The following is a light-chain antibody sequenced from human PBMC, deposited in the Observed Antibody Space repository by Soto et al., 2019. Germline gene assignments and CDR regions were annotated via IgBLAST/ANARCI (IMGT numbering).Light chain of an antibody. Sequence: DIQMTQSPSTLPASVGDRVTITCRASQSISNRLAWYQQKPGKAPKVVIYDASSLESGVPSRFSGSGSGTDFTLTISSLQPEDFATYYCQQADSFPQTFGQGTKVDIK. J-gene: IGKJ1*01. CDR2: DAS. CDR3: QQADSFPQT. V-gene: IGKV1-5*01. CDR1: QSISNR.